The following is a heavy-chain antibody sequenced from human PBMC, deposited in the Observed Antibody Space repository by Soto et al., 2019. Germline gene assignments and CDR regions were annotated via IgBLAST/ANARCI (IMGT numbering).Heavy chain of an antibody. CDR3: ASDWGLRLGELSVFEH. D-gene: IGHD3-16*02. J-gene: IGHJ4*02. V-gene: IGHV1-69*13. CDR1: GGPLSSFA. Sequence: SVQVSCKASGGPLSSFAISWVRQAPGQRLEWMGGIIPIFGLANYAQKFQGRVTITADESTSTAYVAVTSLRSEDTAVYYCASDWGLRLGELSVFEHWGPGTLGTVS. CDR2: IIPIFGLA.